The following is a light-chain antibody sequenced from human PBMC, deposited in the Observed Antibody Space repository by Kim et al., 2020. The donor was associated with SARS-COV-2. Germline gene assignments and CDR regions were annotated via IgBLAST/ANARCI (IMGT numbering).Light chain of an antibody. CDR1: SSNIGSNT. J-gene: IGLJ3*02. CDR2: NND. V-gene: IGLV1-44*01. Sequence: GQRVTISCFGSSSNIGSNTVNWYQQLPGSSPKLLIYNNDQRPSGVPDRVSGSKSGTSASLAISGLQSEDEATYYCASWDDSLNGRVFGGGTKLAVL. CDR3: ASWDDSLNGRV.